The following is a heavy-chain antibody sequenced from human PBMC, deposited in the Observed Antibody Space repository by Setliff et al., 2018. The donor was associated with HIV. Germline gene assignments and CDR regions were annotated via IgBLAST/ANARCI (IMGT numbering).Heavy chain of an antibody. CDR1: GYTLTELP. CDR2: FDPEDGET. CDR3: ATDRILGYCSSTSCSNAFDI. D-gene: IGHD2-2*01. J-gene: IGHJ3*02. V-gene: IGHV1-24*01. Sequence: ASVKVSCKVSGYTLTELPMHWVRQAPGKGLEWMGGFDPEDGETIYAQKFQGRVTMTEDTSTDTAYMELSSLRSEDTAVYYCATDRILGYCSSTSCSNAFDIWGQGTMVTVSS.